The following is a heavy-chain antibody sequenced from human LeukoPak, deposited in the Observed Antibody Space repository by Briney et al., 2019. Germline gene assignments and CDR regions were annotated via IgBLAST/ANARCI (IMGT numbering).Heavy chain of an antibody. CDR1: GFTFSSHN. CDR2: IGTDGSYI. J-gene: IGHJ3*02. V-gene: IGHV3-21*01. Sequence: KPGGSLRLSCAASGFTFSSHNMNWVRLAPMKGLEWVSSIGTDGSYIYYADSVQGRFTISRDNAKNSLYLQMNSLTAEDTAVYYCARKMKTGDRVGTFDIWGQGTMVTVSS. CDR3: ARKMKTGDRVGTFDI. D-gene: IGHD1-1*01.